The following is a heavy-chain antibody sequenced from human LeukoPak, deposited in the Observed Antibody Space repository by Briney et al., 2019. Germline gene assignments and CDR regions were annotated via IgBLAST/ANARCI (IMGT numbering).Heavy chain of an antibody. CDR1: GGSISSNY. V-gene: IGHV4-59*01. CDR2: IYDTGTT. CDR3: ARVIRAEENPTFDI. J-gene: IGHJ3*02. Sequence: PSETLSLTCTVSGGSISSNYWSWTRQPLGKGLEWIGYIYDTGTTNYNPSLRSRVTISADTSKNQVSLKVTSVTAADTAVFYCARVIRAEENPTFDIWGQGTMVTVSS.